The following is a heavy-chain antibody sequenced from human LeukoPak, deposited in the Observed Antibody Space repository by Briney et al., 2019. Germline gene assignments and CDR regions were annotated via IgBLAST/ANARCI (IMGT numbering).Heavy chain of an antibody. J-gene: IGHJ4*02. CDR1: GFTFSSYA. V-gene: IGHV3-30*09. CDR2: ISYDGSNK. Sequence: GRSLRLSCAASGFTFSSYAMHWVRQAPGKGLEWVAVISYDGSNKYYADSVKGRFAISRDNSKNTLYLQMNSLRAEDTAVYYCARGGDYWGQGTLVTVSS. D-gene: IGHD1-26*01. CDR3: ARGGDY.